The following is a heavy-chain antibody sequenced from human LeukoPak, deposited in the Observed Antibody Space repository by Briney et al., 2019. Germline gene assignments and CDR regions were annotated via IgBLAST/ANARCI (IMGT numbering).Heavy chain of an antibody. D-gene: IGHD5-18*01. CDR1: GGSISSGGYS. J-gene: IGHJ2*01. Sequence: SETLSLTCAVSGGSISSGGYSWSWIRQPPGKGLEWIGEINHSGSTNYNPSLKSRVTISVDTSKNQFSLKLSSVTAADTAVYYCARGPRGYSYGYNWYFDLWGRGTLVTVSS. V-gene: IGHV4-30-2*01. CDR3: ARGPRGYSYGYNWYFDL. CDR2: INHSGST.